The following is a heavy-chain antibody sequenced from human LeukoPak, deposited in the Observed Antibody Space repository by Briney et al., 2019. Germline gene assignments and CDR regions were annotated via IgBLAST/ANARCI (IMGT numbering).Heavy chain of an antibody. V-gene: IGHV4-30-4*07. Sequence: SETLSLTCAVSGGSISSGGYSWSWIRQPPGKGLEWIGYIYYSGSTYYNPSLKSRVTISVDTSKNQFSLKLSSVTAADTAVYYCARGAYGSVNWFDPWGQGTLVTVSS. CDR1: GGSISSGGYS. CDR3: ARGAYGSVNWFDP. D-gene: IGHD3-10*01. CDR2: IYYSGST. J-gene: IGHJ5*02.